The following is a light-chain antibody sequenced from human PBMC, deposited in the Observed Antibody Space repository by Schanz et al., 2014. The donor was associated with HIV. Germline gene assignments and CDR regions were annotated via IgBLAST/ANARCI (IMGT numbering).Light chain of an antibody. CDR2: DVT. V-gene: IGLV2-14*03. CDR1: SGDVGRYDY. Sequence: QSALTQPASVSGSLGQSIPISCTGTSGDVGRYDYLPWYQQHPGQAPKLLIYDVTYRPSGISNRFSGSKSGYTASLTISGLQAEDEADYYCSSYTTSSTLVFRGGTKLTVL. J-gene: IGLJ2*01. CDR3: SSYTTSSTLV.